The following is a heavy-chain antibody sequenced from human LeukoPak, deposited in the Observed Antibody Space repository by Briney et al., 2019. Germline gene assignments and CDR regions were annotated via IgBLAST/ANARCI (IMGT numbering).Heavy chain of an antibody. D-gene: IGHD1-7*01. CDR3: ARETGNYYFDC. J-gene: IGHJ4*02. CDR1: GFTFSSSV. Sequence: GGSLRLSCAASGFTFSSSVMHWVRQAPGKGLEWVAAISYDGRDKYFADSVKGRFTISRDNSKNTVDLQVNGLRAEDTAVYYCARETGNYYFDCWGQGTLVTVSS. CDR2: ISYDGRDK. V-gene: IGHV3-30*03.